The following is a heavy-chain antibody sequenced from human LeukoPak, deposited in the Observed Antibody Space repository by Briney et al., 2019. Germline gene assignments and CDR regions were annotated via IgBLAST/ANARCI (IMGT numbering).Heavy chain of an antibody. V-gene: IGHV4-59*12. D-gene: IGHD7-27*01. Sequence: PSETLSLTCTVSGGSTSSYDWSWIRQPPGKGLEWIGYIYFIGTTQYNPSLESRVTVSLDTSKNQFSLKLTSVTAADTAVYYCARELGWGSAGSWYFDLWGRGTLVTVSS. J-gene: IGHJ2*01. CDR2: IYFIGTT. CDR3: ARELGWGSAGSWYFDL. CDR1: GGSTSSYD.